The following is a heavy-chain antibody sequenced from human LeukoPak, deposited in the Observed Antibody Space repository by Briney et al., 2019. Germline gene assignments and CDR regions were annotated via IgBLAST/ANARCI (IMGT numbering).Heavy chain of an antibody. D-gene: IGHD2-15*01. V-gene: IGHV1-18*01. CDR1: GYTFTSYG. CDR2: IGTHNGNT. J-gene: IGHJ4*02. CDR3: ARDRYCSGGSCYDIYFDY. Sequence: ASVKVSCKTSGYTFTSYGVSWVRQAPGQGLEWMGWIGTHNGNTNYAQKFQGRVIMTTDTSTSTAYMELMSLRSDDTAVFYCARDRYCSGGSCYDIYFDYWGQGTLVTVSS.